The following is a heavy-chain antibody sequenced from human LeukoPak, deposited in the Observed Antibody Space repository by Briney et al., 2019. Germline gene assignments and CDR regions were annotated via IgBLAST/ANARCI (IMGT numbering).Heavy chain of an antibody. D-gene: IGHD6-19*01. CDR2: ISNSNDAI. J-gene: IGHJ1*01. CDR3: VRALSGSGWIEYFQH. Sequence: GGSLRLSCAASGFTFSSYSMNWVRQAPGKGLEWVSYISNSNDAIYYAASVKGRFTISRDNAKNSLYLQMNSLRAEDTAVYYCVRALSGSGWIEYFQHWGQGTLVTVSS. CDR1: GFTFSSYS. V-gene: IGHV3-48*04.